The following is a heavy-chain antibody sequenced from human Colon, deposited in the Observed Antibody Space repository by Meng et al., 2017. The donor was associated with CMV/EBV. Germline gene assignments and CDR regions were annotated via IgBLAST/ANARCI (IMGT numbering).Heavy chain of an antibody. J-gene: IGHJ4*02. CDR1: GDSISSGDYY. CDR2: IYHNGNR. D-gene: IGHD3-3*01. Sequence: LRLSCTASGDSISSGDYYWTWIRQFPGKGLEWIGYIYHNGNRNPNPSLRSRLSSSADTSKNQFSLELTSVTAADTAVYYCARYISGFYTHIDHWGQGTLVTVSS. CDR3: ARYISGFYTHIDH. V-gene: IGHV4-30-4*01.